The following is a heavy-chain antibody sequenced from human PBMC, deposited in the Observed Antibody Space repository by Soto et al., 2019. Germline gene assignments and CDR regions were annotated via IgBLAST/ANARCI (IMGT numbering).Heavy chain of an antibody. CDR1: GGSFSGYY. J-gene: IGHJ4*02. D-gene: IGHD5-12*01. CDR3: ARGQTATTYYFDY. CDR2: INHSGST. Sequence: SSETLSLTCAVYGGSFSGYYWSWIRQPPGKGLEWIGEINHSGSTNYNPSLKSRVTISVDTSKNQFSLKLSSVTAADTAVYYCARGQTATTYYFDYWGQGTLVTVSS. V-gene: IGHV4-34*01.